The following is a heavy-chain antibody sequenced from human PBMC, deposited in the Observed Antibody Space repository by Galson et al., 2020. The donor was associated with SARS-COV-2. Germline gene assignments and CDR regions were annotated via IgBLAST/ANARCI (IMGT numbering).Heavy chain of an antibody. CDR2: ISNSGSTI. D-gene: IGHD2-15*01. V-gene: IGHV3-11*04. Sequence: GESLKISCEASGFSFSDSYMSWIRQAPGKGLEWISYISNSGSTIDYADSVKGRFTISRNNAKNSLYLQMNNLRAEDTAVYYCARDGQHSGGWAFDYWGQGTLVTVSS. J-gene: IGHJ4*02. CDR1: GFSFSDSY. CDR3: ARDGQHSGGWAFDY.